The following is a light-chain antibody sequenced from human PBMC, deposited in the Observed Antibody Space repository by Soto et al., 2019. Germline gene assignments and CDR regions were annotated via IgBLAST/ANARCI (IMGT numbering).Light chain of an antibody. Sequence: QSLLTQPPSVSAAPVQKVTIPCSRSSSNIWKNYVSWYQQLPGTDPKLLIYDNNKRPSGIPDRFSGSKSGTSATLGITGLQDGDEDDYFCGTWDNRLXAYVVGTGIKVXV. V-gene: IGLV1-51*01. CDR2: DNN. CDR3: GTWDNRLXAYV. J-gene: IGLJ1*01. CDR1: SSNIWKNY.